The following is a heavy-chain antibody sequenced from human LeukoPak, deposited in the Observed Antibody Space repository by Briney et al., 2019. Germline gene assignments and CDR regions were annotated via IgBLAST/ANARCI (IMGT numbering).Heavy chain of an antibody. CDR3: AKDYTDSGSYYDY. V-gene: IGHV3-30-3*01. Sequence: GGSLRLSCAASGFTFSSYAMHWVRQAPGKGLEWVAVISYDGSNKYYADSVKGRFTISRDNSKNTLYLQMNSLRAEDTALYYCAKDYTDSGSYYDYWGQGTLVTVSS. CDR1: GFTFSSYA. D-gene: IGHD1-26*01. J-gene: IGHJ4*02. CDR2: ISYDGSNK.